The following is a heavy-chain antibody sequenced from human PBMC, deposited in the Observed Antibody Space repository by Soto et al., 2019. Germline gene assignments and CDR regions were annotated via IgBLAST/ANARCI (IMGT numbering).Heavy chain of an antibody. CDR1: GYTFTSYG. CDR3: ATEEAGIGFDY. CDR2: ISAYNGNT. Sequence: ASVKVSCKASGYTFTSYGISWVRQAPGQGLEWMGWISAYNGNTNYAQKLQGRVTMTKDTSTNTAYMELSSMRSEDTAVYYCATEEAGIGFDYCGQGTLVTVSS. V-gene: IGHV1-18*01. J-gene: IGHJ4*02. D-gene: IGHD3-10*01.